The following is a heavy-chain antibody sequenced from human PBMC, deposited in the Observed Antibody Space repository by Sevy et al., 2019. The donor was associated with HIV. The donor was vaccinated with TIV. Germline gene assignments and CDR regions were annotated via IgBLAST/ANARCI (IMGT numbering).Heavy chain of an antibody. V-gene: IGHV3-30*04. CDR3: AREGETSGHAGAFDI. CDR1: GINFRNSI. Sequence: GGSLRLSCSASGINFRNSIFHWVRQAPGKGLEWVALMSFDGSIQYFGDSVMGRLTISRDDSKNTFYLQVNSLRVEDTAVYYCAREGETSGHAGAFDIWGQGTMVTVSS. J-gene: IGHJ3*02. D-gene: IGHD1-26*01. CDR2: MSFDGSIQ.